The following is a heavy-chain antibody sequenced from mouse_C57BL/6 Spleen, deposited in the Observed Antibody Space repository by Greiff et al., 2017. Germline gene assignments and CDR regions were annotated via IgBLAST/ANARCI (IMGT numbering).Heavy chain of an antibody. CDR3: ARMAFITTADWDFDV. CDR2: IYPGDGDT. V-gene: IGHV1-80*01. J-gene: IGHJ1*03. D-gene: IGHD1-1*01. Sequence: QVQLQQSGAELVKPGASVTFSCKASGYAFSSYWMNWVKQRPGKGLEWIGQIYPGDGDTNYNGKFKGKATLTADKSSSTAYLQLSSLTSADSAVYVCARMAFITTADWDFDVWGTGTTVTVSS. CDR1: GYAFSSYW.